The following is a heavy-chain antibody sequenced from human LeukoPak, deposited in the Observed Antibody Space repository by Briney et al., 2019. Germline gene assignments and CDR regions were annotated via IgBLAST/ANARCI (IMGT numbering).Heavy chain of an antibody. J-gene: IGHJ6*04. Sequence: GGSLRLSCAASGFSVSSNYMSWVRQAPGKGLEWVSVIYSGGSTYYADSVKGRFTISRDNSKNTLYLQMNSLRAEDTAVFYCVRDDFQYGMDVWGKGTTVTTSS. CDR1: GFSVSSNY. CDR2: IYSGGST. CDR3: VRDDFQYGMDV. V-gene: IGHV3-53*01. D-gene: IGHD2-21*02.